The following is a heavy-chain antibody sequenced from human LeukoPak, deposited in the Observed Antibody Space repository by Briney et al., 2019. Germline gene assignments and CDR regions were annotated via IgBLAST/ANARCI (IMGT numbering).Heavy chain of an antibody. Sequence: RGGSLRLSCGASGVTCISYWLTWGGRAPGKEREWLANIKQDGSEEYYVDSVKGGFTTFRDHAQNSLYLQMNSLRADDTAVYYCARVLDSSSSRYQAFPYWGQGTLVTVSS. V-gene: IGHV3-7*01. J-gene: IGHJ4*02. D-gene: IGHD2-15*01. CDR2: IKQDGSEE. CDR3: ARVLDSSSSRYQAFPY. CDR1: GVTCISYW.